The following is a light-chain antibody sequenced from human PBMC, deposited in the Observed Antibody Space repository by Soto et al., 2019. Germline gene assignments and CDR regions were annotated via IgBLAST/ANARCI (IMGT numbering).Light chain of an antibody. J-gene: IGLJ2*01. CDR2: GVA. V-gene: IGLV2-14*01. CDR3: SSYTVTTTLVV. CDR1: SSDIGAFNY. Sequence: QSVLTQPASVSGSPGQSVTISCTGTSSDIGAFNYVSWYQHHPGKAPKLMIYGVANRPSGVSNRFSGSKSGNTASLTISGLQAEDEASYYYSSYTVTTTLVVFGGGTKLTVL.